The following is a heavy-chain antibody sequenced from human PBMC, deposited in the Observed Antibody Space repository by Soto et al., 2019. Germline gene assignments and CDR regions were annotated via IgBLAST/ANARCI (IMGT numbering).Heavy chain of an antibody. J-gene: IGHJ4*02. Sequence: GGSLRLSCAASGFTVSSNYMSWFRQAPGKGLEWVGRIKSKTDGGTTDYAAPVKGRFTISRDDSKNTLYLQMNSLKTEDTAVHYCTTDLPSYSGSYDRIDYWGQGTLVTVSS. CDR1: GFTVSSNY. CDR3: TTDLPSYSGSYDRIDY. D-gene: IGHD1-26*01. CDR2: IKSKTDGGTT. V-gene: IGHV3-15*01.